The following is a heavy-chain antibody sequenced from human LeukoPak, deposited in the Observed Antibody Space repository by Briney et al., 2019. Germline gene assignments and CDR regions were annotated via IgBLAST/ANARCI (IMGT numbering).Heavy chain of an antibody. CDR3: AKGDYVSGDDY. Sequence: SETLSLTCTVSGGSISSYYWSWIRQPPAKGLEWIGYIYYSGSTNYNPSLKSRVTISVDTSKNQFSLKLSSVTAADTAVYYCAKGDYVSGDDYWGQGTLVTVSS. J-gene: IGHJ4*02. CDR1: GGSISSYY. D-gene: IGHD3-16*01. V-gene: IGHV4-59*01. CDR2: IYYSGST.